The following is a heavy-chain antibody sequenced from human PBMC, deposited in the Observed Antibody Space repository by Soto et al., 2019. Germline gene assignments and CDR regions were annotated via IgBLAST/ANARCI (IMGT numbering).Heavy chain of an antibody. D-gene: IGHD3-16*01. CDR3: ARELDTLGGDAFDI. V-gene: IGHV4-39*02. J-gene: IGHJ3*02. Sequence: PSETLSLTCTVSDGSISTSGYYWGWIRQPPGKGLEWIGNIHYSGSASYNPSLKSRVTISVDTSKKQFSLNLSSVTAADTAVYYCARELDTLGGDAFDIWGQGTMVTVSS. CDR1: DGSISTSGYY. CDR2: IHYSGSA.